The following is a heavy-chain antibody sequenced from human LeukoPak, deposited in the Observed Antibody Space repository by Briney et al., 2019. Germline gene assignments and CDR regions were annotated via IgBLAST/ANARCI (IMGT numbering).Heavy chain of an antibody. V-gene: IGHV4-59*01. CDR1: GGSLSSYY. J-gene: IGHJ4*02. CDR3: ARGDGYNSLFGY. Sequence: SETLSLTCTVPGGSLSSYYWSWIRQPPGKGLEWSGYSYYSGSTNYNPSLKSRVTISVDTSKNQFSLKLSSVTAADTAVYYCARGDGYNSLFGYWGQGTLVTVSS. D-gene: IGHD5-24*01. CDR2: SYYSGST.